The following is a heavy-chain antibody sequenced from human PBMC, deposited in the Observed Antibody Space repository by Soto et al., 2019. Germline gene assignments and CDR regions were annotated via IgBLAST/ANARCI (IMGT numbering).Heavy chain of an antibody. CDR2: ISTYNGNT. J-gene: IGHJ5*01. CDR1: GYPFSSYG. Sequence: QVQLVQSGVEVKRPGASVKVSCTTSGYPFSSYGFTWVRQAPGQGLEWLGWISTYNGNTKYAQELQGRFSLTEDTATRTAYMELRSLRFDDTGVYYRARAHDMVATPLDSWGQRTLVTVS. V-gene: IGHV1-18*04. D-gene: IGHD5-12*01. CDR3: ARAHDMVATPLDS.